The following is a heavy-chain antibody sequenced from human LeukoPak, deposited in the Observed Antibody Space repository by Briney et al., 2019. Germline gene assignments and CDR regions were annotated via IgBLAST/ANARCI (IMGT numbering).Heavy chain of an antibody. J-gene: IGHJ4*02. CDR2: IYPGVSDT. CDR3: ARQWGDCSSTSCYSAY. CDR1: GYSFASYW. V-gene: IGHV5-51*01. D-gene: IGHD2-2*01. Sequence: GESLKISRKGSGYSFASYWIAWVRQMPGKGLEWMGIIYPGVSDTRYSPSFQGQVTISADKSISTAYLQWSSLKASDTAIYYCARQWGDCSSTSCYSAYWGQGTLVTVSS.